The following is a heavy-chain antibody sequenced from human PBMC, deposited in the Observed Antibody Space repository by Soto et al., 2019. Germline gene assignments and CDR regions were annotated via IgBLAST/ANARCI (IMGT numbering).Heavy chain of an antibody. CDR1: GGTFSSYA. Sequence: QVQLVQSGAEVKKPGSSVKVSCKASGGTFSSYAISWVRQAPGQGLEWMGGIIPIFGTPTYAQKFQGRVTITADKSTSTAYMALSSLTSEDTSLFYCARAAGYNFWPAWYWGQGTLVTVSS. V-gene: IGHV1-69*06. J-gene: IGHJ4*02. CDR3: ARAAGYNFWPAWY. D-gene: IGHD5-12*01. CDR2: IIPIFGTP.